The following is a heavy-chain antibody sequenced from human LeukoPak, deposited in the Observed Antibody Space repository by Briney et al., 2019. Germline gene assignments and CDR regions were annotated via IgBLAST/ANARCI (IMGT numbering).Heavy chain of an antibody. CDR1: GGSISSYY. V-gene: IGHV4-59*08. Sequence: TSETLSLTCTVSGGSISSYYWSWIRQPPGKGLEWIGYVYYSGSTNYNPSLKSRVTISVDTSKNQFSLKLSSVTAADTAVYYCARHGVVTAIPKGYYYGMDVWGQGTTVTVSS. J-gene: IGHJ6*02. CDR3: ARHGVVTAIPKGYYYGMDV. D-gene: IGHD2-21*02. CDR2: VYYSGST.